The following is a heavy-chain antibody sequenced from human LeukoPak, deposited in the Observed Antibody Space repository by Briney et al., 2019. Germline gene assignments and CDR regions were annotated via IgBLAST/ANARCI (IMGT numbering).Heavy chain of an antibody. V-gene: IGHV3-23*01. CDR2: ISGSGGST. CDR1: GFTFSSYA. J-gene: IGHJ4*02. CDR3: AKGERSGSIFTKTGLFDY. D-gene: IGHD6-19*01. Sequence: GGSLRLSCAASGFTFSSYAMSWVRQAPGKGLEWVSAISGSGGSTYYADSVKGRFTISRDNSKNTLYLQMNSLRAEDTAVYYCAKGERSGSIFTKTGLFDYWGQGTLVTVSS.